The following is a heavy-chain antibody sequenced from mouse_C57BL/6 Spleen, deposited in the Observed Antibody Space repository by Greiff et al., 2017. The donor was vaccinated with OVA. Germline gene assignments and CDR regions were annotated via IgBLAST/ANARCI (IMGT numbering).Heavy chain of an antibody. CDR3: ARRVLYYYGSSYFDY. Sequence: VQLQQSGPELVKPGASVKISCKASGYTFTDYYMNWVKQSHGKSLEWIGDINPNNGGTSYNQKFKGKATLTVDKSSSTAYMELRSLTSEDSAVYYGARRVLYYYGSSYFDYWGQGTTLTVSS. CDR2: INPNNGGT. V-gene: IGHV1-26*01. CDR1: GYTFTDYY. D-gene: IGHD1-1*01. J-gene: IGHJ2*01.